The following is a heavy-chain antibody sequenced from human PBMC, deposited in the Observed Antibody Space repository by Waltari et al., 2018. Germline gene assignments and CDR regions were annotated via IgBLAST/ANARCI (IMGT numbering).Heavy chain of an antibody. Sequence: EVQLVESGGGLVKPGGSLRLSCAASGFTFSSYSMNWVRQAPGKGLEWVSSISSSSSYIYYADSVKGRFTISRDNAKNSLYLQMNSLRAEDTAVYYCARLPSRIVRYSWFDPWGQGTLVTVSS. CDR2: ISSSSSYI. J-gene: IGHJ5*02. D-gene: IGHD5-12*01. CDR1: GFTFSSYS. V-gene: IGHV3-21*01. CDR3: ARLPSRIVRYSWFDP.